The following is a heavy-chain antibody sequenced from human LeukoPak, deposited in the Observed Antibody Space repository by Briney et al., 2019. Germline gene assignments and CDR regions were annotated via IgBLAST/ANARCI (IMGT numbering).Heavy chain of an antibody. CDR2: IKQDATEK. Sequence: GGSLRLSRAASGPTFSSYWTSSVRQAPRNWREWVANIKQDATEKYYLDSVKGRFTISRDNAKNSLYLQMNSLRADDTAVYYCATDLGYYDYVWGSYRYRDLFDYWGQGTLVTVSS. V-gene: IGHV3-7*01. J-gene: IGHJ4*02. CDR3: ATDLGYYDYVWGSYRYRDLFDY. CDR1: GPTFSSYW. D-gene: IGHD3-16*02.